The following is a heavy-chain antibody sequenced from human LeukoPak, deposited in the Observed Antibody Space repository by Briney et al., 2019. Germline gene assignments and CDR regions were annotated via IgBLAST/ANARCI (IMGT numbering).Heavy chain of an antibody. V-gene: IGHV3-21*01. Sequence: PGGSLRLSCAASGFTFSSYSMNWVRQAPGKGLEWVSSISSSSSYIYYADSVKGRFTISRDNAKNSLYLQMNSLRAEDTAVYYCARDHPYSSGCYVSWGQGTLVTVSS. CDR1: GFTFSSYS. D-gene: IGHD6-19*01. J-gene: IGHJ4*02. CDR3: ARDHPYSSGCYVS. CDR2: ISSSSSYI.